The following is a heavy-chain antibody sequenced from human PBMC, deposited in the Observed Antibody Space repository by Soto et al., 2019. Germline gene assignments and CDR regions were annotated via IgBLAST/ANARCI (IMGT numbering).Heavy chain of an antibody. Sequence: LSLTCTVSGGSISSGGYYWSWIRQHPGKGLEWIGYIYYSGSTYYNPSLKSRVTISVDTSKNQFSLKLSSVTAADTAVYYCARITMVRGGGWFDPWGQGTLVTVS. D-gene: IGHD3-10*01. CDR2: IYYSGST. V-gene: IGHV4-31*03. J-gene: IGHJ5*02. CDR1: GGSISSGGYY. CDR3: ARITMVRGGGWFDP.